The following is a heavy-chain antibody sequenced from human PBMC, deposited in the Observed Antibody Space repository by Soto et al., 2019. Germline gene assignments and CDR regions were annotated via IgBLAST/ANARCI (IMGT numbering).Heavy chain of an antibody. D-gene: IGHD2-2*01. CDR3: ARARYQLLHPYYYGMDV. CDR2: IHYSGST. CDR1: GGSISSYY. V-gene: IGHV4-59*01. J-gene: IGHJ6*02. Sequence: SETLSLTCTVSGGSISSYYWSWIRQSPGKGLVWFGYIHYSGSTMSNPSLKSRVTISVDTSRNQVSLKLSSVTAADSAVYFCARARYQLLHPYYYGMDVWGQGTTVTVSS.